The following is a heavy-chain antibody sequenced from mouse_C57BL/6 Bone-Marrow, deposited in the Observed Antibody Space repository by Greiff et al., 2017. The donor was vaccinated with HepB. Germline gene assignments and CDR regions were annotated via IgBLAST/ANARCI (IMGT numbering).Heavy chain of an antibody. V-gene: IGHV1-66*01. CDR2: IYPGSGNT. CDR3: AREGILYYFDY. J-gene: IGHJ2*01. Sequence: QVQLQQSGPELVKPGASVKISCKASGYSFTSYYIHWVKQRPGQGLEWIGWIYPGSGNTKYNEKFKGKATLTADTSSSTAYMQLSSLTSEDSAVSYCAREGILYYFDYWGQGTTLTVSS. CDR1: GYSFTSYY.